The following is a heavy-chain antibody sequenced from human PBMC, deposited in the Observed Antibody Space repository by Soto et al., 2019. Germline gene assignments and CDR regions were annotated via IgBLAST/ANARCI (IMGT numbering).Heavy chain of an antibody. CDR2: INPSGGST. CDR1: GYTFTSYY. CDR3: ARDRVPAAMSYYYYGMDV. D-gene: IGHD2-2*01. J-gene: IGHJ6*02. V-gene: IGHV1-46*01. Sequence: ASVKVSCKASGYTFTSYYRHWVRQAPGQGLEWMGIINPSGGSTSYAQKFQGRVTITADESTSTAYMELSSLRSEDTAVYYCARDRVPAAMSYYYYGMDVWGQGTTVTVSS.